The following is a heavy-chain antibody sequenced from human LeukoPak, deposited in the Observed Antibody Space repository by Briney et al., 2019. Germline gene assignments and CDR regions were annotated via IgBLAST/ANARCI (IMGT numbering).Heavy chain of an antibody. V-gene: IGHV3-53*01. Sequence: GGSLRLSCAASGFTVSSNYMSWVRQAPGKGLEWVSIIYSGGSTYYADSVKGRFTISRDNSKNTLYLQMNSLRAEDTAVYYCAREDILTGFDYWGQGTLVTVSS. J-gene: IGHJ4*02. CDR2: IYSGGST. CDR1: GFTVSSNY. CDR3: AREDILTGFDY. D-gene: IGHD3-9*01.